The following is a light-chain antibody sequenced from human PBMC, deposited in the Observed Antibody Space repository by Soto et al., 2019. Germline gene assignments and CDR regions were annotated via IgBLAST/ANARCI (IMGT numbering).Light chain of an antibody. V-gene: IGKV1-5*01. CDR3: QQYNGYSST. J-gene: IGKJ1*01. Sequence: DIQMTQSPSTLSASVGDRVTISCRASQSISRLLAWYQQKPGKAPKLLIYDASNLESGVPSRFSGSASGTEFTLTISSLQPDDFATYYCQQYNGYSSTFGQGTKVDIK. CDR2: DAS. CDR1: QSISRL.